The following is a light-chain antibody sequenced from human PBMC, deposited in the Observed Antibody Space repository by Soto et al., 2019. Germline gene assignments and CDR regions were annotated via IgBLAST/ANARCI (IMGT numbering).Light chain of an antibody. Sequence: EIVLTQSPGTLSLSPGERATLSCRASQFIPRTYIAWYQQKPGQAPRLLIYAASNRATGIPDKFSGSGSGTDYSLTITRLEPEDSAVYYCHQYDKAPQTFGQGTKVEIK. CDR1: QFIPRTY. J-gene: IGKJ2*01. CDR2: AAS. V-gene: IGKV3-20*01. CDR3: HQYDKAPQT.